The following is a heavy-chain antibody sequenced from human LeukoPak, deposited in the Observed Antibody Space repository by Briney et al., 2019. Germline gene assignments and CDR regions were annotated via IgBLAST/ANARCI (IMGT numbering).Heavy chain of an antibody. CDR1: GFTFSSYE. D-gene: IGHD5-24*01. V-gene: IGHV3-48*03. Sequence: PGGSLRLSCAASGFTFSSYEMNWVRQAPGKGLEWVSYISSSGSTIYYADSVKGRFTISRDSAKNSLYLQMNSLRAEDTGVYYCARDNRGWLQFYFDYWGQGTPVTVSS. CDR2: ISSSGSTI. CDR3: ARDNRGWLQFYFDY. J-gene: IGHJ4*02.